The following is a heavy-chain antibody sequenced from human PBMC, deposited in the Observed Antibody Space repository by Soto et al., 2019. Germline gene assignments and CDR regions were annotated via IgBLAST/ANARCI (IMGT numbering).Heavy chain of an antibody. J-gene: IGHJ4*02. D-gene: IGHD5-18*01. CDR3: AGPGYSSQDY. CDR2: ISGSGDGT. V-gene: IGHV3-23*01. CDR1: GFTFSSFA. Sequence: VGSLRLSCAASGFTFSSFALSWVRQAPGKGLEWVSAISGSGDGTDYADSVKGRFTISRDNSKNTLYLQMNSLRAEDTAVYYCAGPGYSSQDYWGQGALVTVSS.